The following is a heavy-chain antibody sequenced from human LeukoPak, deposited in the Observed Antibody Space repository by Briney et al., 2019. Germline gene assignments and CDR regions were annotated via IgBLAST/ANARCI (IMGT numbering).Heavy chain of an antibody. CDR1: GYAFTSYD. Sequence: ASVKVSCKAAGYAFTSYDINWLREPTGQGLEWMGWMNPNSGNTGYAQKFQGRVTMTRNTSISTAYMELSSLRSEDTAVYYCATNPGYSYGSLDYWGQGTLVTVSS. CDR3: ATNPGYSYGSLDY. D-gene: IGHD5-18*01. V-gene: IGHV1-8*02. CDR2: MNPNSGNT. J-gene: IGHJ4*02.